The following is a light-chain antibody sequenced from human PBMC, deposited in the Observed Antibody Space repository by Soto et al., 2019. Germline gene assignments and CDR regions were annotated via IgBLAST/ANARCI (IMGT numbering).Light chain of an antibody. CDR3: QQYNNWPPT. CDR1: QSVSSN. V-gene: IGKV3-15*01. Sequence: EIVMTQSPATLSVSPGERATLSCRASQSVSSNFAWYQQKPGQAPRLLIYGASTRATAIPARFSGSGSGTEFTLTISSLQSEYFAVYYCQQYNNWPPTFGQGTKVEIK. J-gene: IGKJ1*01. CDR2: GAS.